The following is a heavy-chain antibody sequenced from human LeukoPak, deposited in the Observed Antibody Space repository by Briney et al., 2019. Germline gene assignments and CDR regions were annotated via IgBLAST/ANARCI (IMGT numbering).Heavy chain of an antibody. CDR1: GYTFTCYY. J-gene: IGHJ4*02. CDR2: INPNSGGT. CDR3: ASDCSSTSCYRQFDY. D-gene: IGHD2-2*02. V-gene: IGHV1-2*02. Sequence: ASVKVSCKASGYTFTCYYMHWVRQAPGQGLERMGWINPNSGGTNYAQKFQGRVTMTRDTSISTAYMELSRLRSDDTAVYYCASDCSSTSCYRQFDYWGQGTLVTVSS.